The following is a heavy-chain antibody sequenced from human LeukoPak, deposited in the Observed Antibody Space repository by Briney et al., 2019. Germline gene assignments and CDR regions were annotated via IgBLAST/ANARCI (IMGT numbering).Heavy chain of an antibody. D-gene: IGHD4-17*01. CDR1: GFTFSSHA. CDR2: ISGSGGST. Sequence: HTGGSLRLSCAASGFTFSSHAMSWVRQAPGKGLEWVSAISGSGGSTYYADSVKGRFTISRDNSKNTLYLQMNSLRAEDTAVYYCAKEKTTVILKYFDYWGQGTLVTVSS. J-gene: IGHJ4*02. CDR3: AKEKTTVILKYFDY. V-gene: IGHV3-23*01.